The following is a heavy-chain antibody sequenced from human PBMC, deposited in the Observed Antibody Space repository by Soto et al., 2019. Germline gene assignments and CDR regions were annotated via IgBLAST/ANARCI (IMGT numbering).Heavy chain of an antibody. CDR3: AKAHFDIVVVVAEAAGGFDY. D-gene: IGHD2-15*01. Sequence: QVQLVESGGGVVQPGRSLRLSCAASGFTFSSYGMHWVRQAPGKGLEWVAGISYDGSNKYYADSVKGRFTISRDNSKNKLYLQMNSLRAEDTAVYYCAKAHFDIVVVVAEAAGGFDYWGQGTLVTVSS. CDR2: ISYDGSNK. J-gene: IGHJ4*02. V-gene: IGHV3-30*18. CDR1: GFTFSSYG.